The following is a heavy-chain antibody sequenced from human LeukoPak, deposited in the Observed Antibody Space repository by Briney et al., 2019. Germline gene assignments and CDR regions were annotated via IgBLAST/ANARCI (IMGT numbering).Heavy chain of an antibody. CDR1: GGSISSGGYH. CDR3: ARGGRDGYNWRDY. D-gene: IGHD5-24*01. Sequence: SQTLSLTCTVSGGSISSGGYHWSWIRQHPGKGLEWIGYIYYSGSTYYNPSLKSRVTISVDTSKNQFSLKLSSVTAADTAVYYCARGGRDGYNWRDYWGQGTLVTVSS. CDR2: IYYSGST. J-gene: IGHJ4*02. V-gene: IGHV4-31*03.